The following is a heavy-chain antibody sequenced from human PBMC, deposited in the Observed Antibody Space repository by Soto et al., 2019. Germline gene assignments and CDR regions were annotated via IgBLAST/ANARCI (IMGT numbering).Heavy chain of an antibody. Sequence: HPGGSLRLSCAASGFTLSSYGMHWVRQAPGKGLEWVAVISYDGSNKYYADSVKGRFTISRDNSKNTLYLQMNSLRAEDTAVYYCAKDGRRPSWGQGTMVTVSS. V-gene: IGHV3-30*18. CDR1: GFTLSSYG. J-gene: IGHJ3*01. CDR2: ISYDGSNK. CDR3: AKDGRRPS.